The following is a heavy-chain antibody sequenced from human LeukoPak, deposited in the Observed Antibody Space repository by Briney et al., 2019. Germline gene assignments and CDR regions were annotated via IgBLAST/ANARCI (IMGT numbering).Heavy chain of an antibody. CDR1: GFTVSSNE. CDR3: TPDIAAAGKNYYYYMDV. J-gene: IGHJ6*03. CDR2: IKSKTDGGTT. V-gene: IGHV3-15*01. Sequence: GGSLRLSCAASGFTVSSNEMSWVRQAPGKGLEWVGRIKSKTDGGTTDYAAPVKGRFTISRDDSKNTLYLQMNSLKTEDTAVYYCTPDIAAAGKNYYYYMDVWGKGTTVTVSS. D-gene: IGHD6-13*01.